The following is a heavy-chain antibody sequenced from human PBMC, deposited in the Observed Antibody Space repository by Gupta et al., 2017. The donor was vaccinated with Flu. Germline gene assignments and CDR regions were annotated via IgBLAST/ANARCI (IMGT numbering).Heavy chain of an antibody. CDR2: IYTRTST. CDR1: GVSVSSGSYY. J-gene: IGHJ4*02. D-gene: IGHD3-3*01. CDR3: ARMNFWSGYSIDY. V-gene: IGHV4-61*02. Sequence: QVQLQESGPGLVKPSQTLSLTCDVSGVSVSSGSYYWSWIRQPAGKGLEWIGRIYTRTSTNYNPSLKSRATISLGTSTNQFSLKLNSVTAADTAVYYCARMNFWSGYSIDYWGPGTLVTVSS.